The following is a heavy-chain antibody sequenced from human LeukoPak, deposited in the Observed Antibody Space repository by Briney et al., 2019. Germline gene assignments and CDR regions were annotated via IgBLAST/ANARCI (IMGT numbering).Heavy chain of an antibody. Sequence: PSETLSLTCSVSGGSTTSYNWSWIRQPPGKGLEWIGYIYHRGRTNYIPSLKSRVTISVDTSKNQSSLKLSSVTAADTAVYYCASAMVTFDYWGQGTQVTVSS. V-gene: IGHV4-59*12. D-gene: IGHD5-18*01. CDR1: GGSTTSYN. CDR2: IYHRGRT. CDR3: ASAMVTFDY. J-gene: IGHJ4*02.